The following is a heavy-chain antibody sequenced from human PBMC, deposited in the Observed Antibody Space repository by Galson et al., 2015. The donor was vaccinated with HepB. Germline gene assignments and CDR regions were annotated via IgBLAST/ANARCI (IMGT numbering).Heavy chain of an antibody. CDR2: ISSTGTTM. D-gene: IGHD3-10*01. CDR1: GFTFSSYT. CDR3: AGVYFGSGSSSAYWYFGL. Sequence: SLRLSCAASGFTFSSYTMNWVRQAPGKGLESVSYISSTGTTMYYADSAKGRFTISRNNAQNSLYLQMNGLRDEATAVFYCAGVYFGSGSSSAYWYFGLWGRGALVTVSS. J-gene: IGHJ2*01. V-gene: IGHV3-48*02.